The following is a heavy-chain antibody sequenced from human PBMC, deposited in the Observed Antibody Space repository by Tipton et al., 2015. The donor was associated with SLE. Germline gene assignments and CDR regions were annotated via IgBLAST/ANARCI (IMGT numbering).Heavy chain of an antibody. Sequence: TLSLTCTVSGDSISNYYWSWIRQPPGKALEWIGYIYYSGISNYNPSLKSRVSVSIDTSKNHFSLKLSSVTAADTAVYFCARARGYWFEAFDIWGQGTMVTVSS. V-gene: IGHV4-59*01. D-gene: IGHD3-10*01. CDR2: IYYSGIS. CDR3: ARARGYWFEAFDI. J-gene: IGHJ3*02. CDR1: GDSISNYY.